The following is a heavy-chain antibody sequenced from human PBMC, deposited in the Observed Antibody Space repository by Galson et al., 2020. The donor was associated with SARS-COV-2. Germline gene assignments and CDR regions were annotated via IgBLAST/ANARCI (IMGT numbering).Heavy chain of an antibody. Sequence: PSETLSLTCTVSGGSISSGGYYWSWIRQHPGKGLEWIGYIYYSGSTYYNPSLKSRVTISVDTSKNQFSLKLSSVTAADTAVYYCARGGGYSSSWGPIDYWGQGTLVTVSS. CDR3: ARGGGYSSSWGPIDY. D-gene: IGHD6-13*01. CDR1: GGSISSGGYY. V-gene: IGHV4-31*03. J-gene: IGHJ4*02. CDR2: IYYSGST.